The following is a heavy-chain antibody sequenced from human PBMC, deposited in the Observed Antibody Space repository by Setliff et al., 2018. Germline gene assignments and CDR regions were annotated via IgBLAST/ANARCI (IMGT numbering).Heavy chain of an antibody. CDR3: ARASRFGTVKWRGDYYMDV. J-gene: IGHJ6*03. CDR1: GYTFTNYY. CDR2: INTNTGNP. V-gene: IGHV7-4-1*02. Sequence: ASVKVSCKASGYTFTNYYMHWVRQAPGQGLEWMGWINTNTGNPSYAQGFTGRFVFSLDTSVSTAYLQISSLKPEDTAVYYCARASRFGTVKWRGDYYMDVWGKGTTVTVSS. D-gene: IGHD3-10*01.